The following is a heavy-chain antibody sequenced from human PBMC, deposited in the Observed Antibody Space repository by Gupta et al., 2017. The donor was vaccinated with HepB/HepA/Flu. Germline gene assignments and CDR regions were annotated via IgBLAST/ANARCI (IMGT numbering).Heavy chain of an antibody. Sequence: EVQLVESGGDLVQPGGSLRPSCAASGFTFSNHWMDWVRQAPGKGLEWVATIKQDASEIYYVNSVRGRFTISRDNGKTSLYLQMNSLRAEDTAIYYCASVWDMGYWGQGTLVTVSS. CDR3: ASVWDMGY. CDR1: GFTFSNHW. J-gene: IGHJ4*02. D-gene: IGHD1-26*01. V-gene: IGHV3-7*01. CDR2: IKQDASEI.